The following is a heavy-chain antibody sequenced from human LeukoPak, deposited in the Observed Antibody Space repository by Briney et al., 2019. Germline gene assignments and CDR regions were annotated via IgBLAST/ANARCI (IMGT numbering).Heavy chain of an antibody. V-gene: IGHV1-24*01. CDR2: FDPEDGET. CDR3: ATDKVWSYQLLLDY. J-gene: IGHJ4*02. Sequence: ASVKVSCKVSGYTLTELSMHWVRQAPGKGLEWMGGFDPEDGETIYAQKFQGRVTMTEGTSTDTAYMELSSLRSEDTAVYYCATDKVWSYQLLLDYWGQGTLVTVSS. CDR1: GYTLTELS. D-gene: IGHD2-2*01.